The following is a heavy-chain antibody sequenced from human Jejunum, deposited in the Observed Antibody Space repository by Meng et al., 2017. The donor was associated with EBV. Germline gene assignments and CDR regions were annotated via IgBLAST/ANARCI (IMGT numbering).Heavy chain of an antibody. J-gene: IGHJ4*02. D-gene: IGHD4-17*01. CDR3: AMGPDYAKSGY. V-gene: IGHV4-39*01. Sequence: LEACGPGLVKPSRTLLCTCIVSGVSISSSIYCWVWIRQPPGKGLEWIGSICFSDYTYHNPSLKSRVTISADTSKNQFSLSLTSVTAADTAVYYCAMGPDYAKSGYWGQGTLVTVSS. CDR1: GVSISSSIYC. CDR2: ICFSDYT.